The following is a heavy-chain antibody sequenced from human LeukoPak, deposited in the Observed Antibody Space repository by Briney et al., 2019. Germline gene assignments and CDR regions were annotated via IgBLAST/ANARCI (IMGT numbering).Heavy chain of an antibody. D-gene: IGHD3-22*01. J-gene: IGHJ4*02. CDR3: ARDRLIVVGLPDYYFDY. Sequence: GGSLRLSCAASGFTFSSYEMNWVRQAPGKGLEWVSYISSSGSTIYYADSVKGRFTISRDNAKNSLYLQMNSLRAEDTAVYYCARDRLIVVGLPDYYFDYWGQGTLVTVSS. CDR1: GFTFSSYE. V-gene: IGHV3-48*03. CDR2: ISSSGSTI.